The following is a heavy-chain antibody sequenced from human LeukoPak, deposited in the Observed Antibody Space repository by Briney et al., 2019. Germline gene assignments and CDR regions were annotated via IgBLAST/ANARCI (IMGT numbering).Heavy chain of an antibody. Sequence: PGGSLRLSCAASGFTFSSYAMSWVPQAPGKGLEWVSAISGSGGSTYYADSVKGRFTISRDNSKNTLYLQMNSLRAEDTAVYYCAKELNAYYYGDYVGYWGQGTLVTVSS. V-gene: IGHV3-23*01. CDR1: GFTFSSYA. D-gene: IGHD3-10*01. CDR2: ISGSGGST. J-gene: IGHJ4*02. CDR3: AKELNAYYYGDYVGY.